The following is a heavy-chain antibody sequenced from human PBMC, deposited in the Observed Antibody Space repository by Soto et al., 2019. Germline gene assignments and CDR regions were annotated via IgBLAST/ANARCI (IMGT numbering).Heavy chain of an antibody. Sequence: PGGSLRLSCAVSGFTFGRYDMHWVGQRTGKGLEWVSAIGTDGNTYYTASVKGRFTISRENAKNSLYLQMDSLRAEDTAVYYCARDRGPYDYFAMDFWGQGTTVTVSS. CDR2: IGTDGNT. CDR3: ARDRGPYDYFAMDF. D-gene: IGHD3-9*01. V-gene: IGHV3-13*01. J-gene: IGHJ6*02. CDR1: GFTFGRYD.